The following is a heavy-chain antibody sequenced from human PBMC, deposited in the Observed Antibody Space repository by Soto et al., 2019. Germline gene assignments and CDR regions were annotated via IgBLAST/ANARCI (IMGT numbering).Heavy chain of an antibody. J-gene: IGHJ6*02. D-gene: IGHD2-15*01. CDR1: GYTFTSYG. CDR3: ARDYFRGEFCSGGSCFAYGMDV. V-gene: IGHV1-18*01. Sequence: GASVKVSCKASGYTFTSYGISWVRQAPGQGLEWMGWISAYNGNTNYAQKLQGRVTMTTDTPTSTAYMELRSLRSDDTAVYYCARDYFRGEFCSGGSCFAYGMDVWGQGTTVTVSS. CDR2: ISAYNGNT.